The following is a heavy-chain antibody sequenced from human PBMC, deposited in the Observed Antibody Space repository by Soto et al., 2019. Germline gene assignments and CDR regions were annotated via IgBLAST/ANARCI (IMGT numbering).Heavy chain of an antibody. CDR1: GFICSSYD. D-gene: IGHD2-8*02. V-gene: IGHV3-23*01. CDR3: AKATATGGGAFDI. J-gene: IGHJ3*02. CDR2: ILVDGRT. Sequence: PGGSLRLSCAASGFICSSYDMSWVRQAPGKGLEWVSTILVDGRTFYVDSVKGRFTISRDSSQNTVYLQMNSLTAGDTALYYCAKATATGGGAFDICGQGTIVTVSS.